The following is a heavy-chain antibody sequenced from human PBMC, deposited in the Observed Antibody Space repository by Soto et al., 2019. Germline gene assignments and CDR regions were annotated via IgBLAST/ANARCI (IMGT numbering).Heavy chain of an antibody. CDR3: AKDVGYCSSTSCYADYYYYYMDV. CDR2: ISYDGSNK. Sequence: GGSLRLSCAASGFTFSSYGMHWVRQAPGKGLEWVAVISYDGSNKYYADSVKGRFTISRDNSKNTLYLQMNSLRAEDTAVYYCAKDVGYCSSTSCYADYYYYYMDVWGEGTTVTVSS. V-gene: IGHV3-30*18. J-gene: IGHJ6*03. D-gene: IGHD2-2*01. CDR1: GFTFSSYG.